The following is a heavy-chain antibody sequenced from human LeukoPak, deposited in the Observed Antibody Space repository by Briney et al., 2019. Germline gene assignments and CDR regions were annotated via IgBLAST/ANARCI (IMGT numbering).Heavy chain of an antibody. CDR3: AREGYYGSGSPPSLYFDY. D-gene: IGHD3-10*01. CDR2: TSSDLNVK. J-gene: IGHJ4*02. CDR1: GFTFSSYA. V-gene: IGHV3-30*03. Sequence: GGSLRLSCEASGFTFSSYAIRWVRQAPGKGLEWVAVTSSDLNVKLYADSVKGRFTISRDNSRSTLYLQMNSLRPEDTAIYYCAREGYYGSGSPPSLYFDYWGQGTLVTVSS.